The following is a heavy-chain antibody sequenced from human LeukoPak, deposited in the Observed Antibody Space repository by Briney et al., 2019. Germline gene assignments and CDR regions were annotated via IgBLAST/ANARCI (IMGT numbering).Heavy chain of an antibody. CDR2: IYTTGST. D-gene: IGHD1-26*01. CDR1: GASVNSGAFF. Sequence: SETLSLTCTVSGASVNSGAFFWTWIRQSAGKGLEWMGRIYTTGSTNYNPALKSRVTISVDTSKNQFSLKLSSVTAADTAVYYCARHHPWWDLNGAHDAFDIWGQGTMVTVSS. V-gene: IGHV4-61*02. J-gene: IGHJ3*02. CDR3: ARHHPWWDLNGAHDAFDI.